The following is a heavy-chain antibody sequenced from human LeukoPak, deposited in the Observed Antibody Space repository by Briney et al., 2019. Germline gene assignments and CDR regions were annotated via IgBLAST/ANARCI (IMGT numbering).Heavy chain of an antibody. CDR2: INSDGSST. Sequence: GGSLRLSCAASGFTFSSYWMHWVRQAPGKGLLWVSRINSDGSSTSYADSVKGRLTISRDNAKNTLYLQMNSLRAEDTAVYYCAKDSSPYSSSWFFDYWGQGTLVTVSS. CDR3: AKDSSPYSSSWFFDY. V-gene: IGHV3-74*01. D-gene: IGHD6-13*01. J-gene: IGHJ4*02. CDR1: GFTFSSYW.